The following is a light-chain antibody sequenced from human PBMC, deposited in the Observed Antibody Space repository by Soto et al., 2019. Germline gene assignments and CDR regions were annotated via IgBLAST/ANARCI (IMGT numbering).Light chain of an antibody. Sequence: ETVLTQSPGTLSLSPGERATLSCRASQSVTNSYLAWFQQKPGQAPRLLIYGTSSRATGVPDRFSGSGSGTDFTLTISRLEPEDFAVYYCQQYVNSRWTFGRGTKVDIK. CDR1: QSVTNSY. CDR3: QQYVNSRWT. CDR2: GTS. V-gene: IGKV3-20*01. J-gene: IGKJ1*01.